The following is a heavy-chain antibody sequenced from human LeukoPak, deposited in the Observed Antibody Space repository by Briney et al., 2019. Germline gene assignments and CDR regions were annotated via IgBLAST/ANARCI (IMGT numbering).Heavy chain of an antibody. CDR2: FSGSGGTT. CDR3: AKGVSSFAVAGLMADY. D-gene: IGHD6-19*01. J-gene: IGHJ4*02. CDR1: GFTVSSNY. Sequence: GGSLRLSCAASGFTVSSNYMSWVRQAPGKGLEWVSAFSGSGGTTYYADSAKGRFTISRDNSKNTLYLQMSSLRAEDTAVYYCAKGVSSFAVAGLMADYWGQGTLVTVSS. V-gene: IGHV3-23*01.